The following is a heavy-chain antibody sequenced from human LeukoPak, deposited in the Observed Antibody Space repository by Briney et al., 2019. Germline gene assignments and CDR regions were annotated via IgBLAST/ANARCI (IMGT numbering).Heavy chain of an antibody. V-gene: IGHV3-64D*06. D-gene: IGHD6-19*01. J-gene: IGHJ5*02. Sequence: GGSLRLSCSASGFTFSSYAMHWVRQAPGKGLEYVSAISSNGGSTYYADSVKGRFTISRDNSKNTLYLQMNSLRAEDTAVYYCVRQSFTYNSGWYWVDHWGQGILVTVSS. CDR3: VRQSFTYNSGWYWVDH. CDR1: GFTFSSYA. CDR2: ISSNGGST.